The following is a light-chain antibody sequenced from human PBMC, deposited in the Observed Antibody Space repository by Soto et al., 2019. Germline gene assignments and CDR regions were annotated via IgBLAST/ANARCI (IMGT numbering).Light chain of an antibody. CDR3: SSYTSTSLVI. CDR2: DVS. V-gene: IGLV2-14*03. Sequence: QSALTQPASVSGSPGQSITISCTGSSGDIGDYKYVSWYKQHPGKAPKLMIYDVSNRPSGVSNRFSGSKSGNTASLTISGLQAEDEADYYCSSYTSTSLVIFGGGTKLTVL. J-gene: IGLJ2*01. CDR1: SGDIGDYKY.